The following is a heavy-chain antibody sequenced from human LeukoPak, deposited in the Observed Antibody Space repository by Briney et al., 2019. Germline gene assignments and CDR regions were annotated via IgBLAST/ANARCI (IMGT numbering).Heavy chain of an antibody. D-gene: IGHD4-17*01. Sequence: ASVKVSCKASGYTFTSYDINWVRQATGQGREWMGWMNPNSGNTGYAQKFQGRVTMTRNTSISTAYMELSSLRSEDTAVYYCASDGDYSNGMDVWGQGTTVTVSS. CDR3: ASDGDYSNGMDV. V-gene: IGHV1-8*01. CDR1: GYTFTSYD. J-gene: IGHJ6*02. CDR2: MNPNSGNT.